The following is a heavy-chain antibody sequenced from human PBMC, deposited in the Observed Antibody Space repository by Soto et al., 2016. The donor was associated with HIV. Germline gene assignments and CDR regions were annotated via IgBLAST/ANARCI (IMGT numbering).Heavy chain of an antibody. V-gene: IGHV3-23*01. J-gene: IGHJ4*02. CDR2: ISGSGGST. D-gene: IGHD2-2*01. Sequence: EVQLLESGGGLVQPGGSLRLSCAASGFTFSSYAMSWVRQAPGKGLEWVSAISGSGGSTYYADSVKGRFTISRDNSKNTLYLQMNSLRAEDTAVYYCASPEGIVVVSPLDYWGQGTLVTVSS. CDR1: GFTFSSYA. CDR3: ASPEGIVVVSPLDY.